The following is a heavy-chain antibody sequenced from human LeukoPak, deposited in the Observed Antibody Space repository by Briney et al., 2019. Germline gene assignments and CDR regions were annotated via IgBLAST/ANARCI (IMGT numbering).Heavy chain of an antibody. J-gene: IGHJ6*02. CDR2: INPNSGGT. CDR1: GYTFTGYY. V-gene: IGHV1-2*02. Sequence: ASVKVSCKASGYTFTGYYMHWVRQAPGQGLEWMGWINPNSGGTNYAQKLQGRVTMTRDTSISTAYMELSRLRSDDTAVYYCARGKGYYYGSGSYSPLDYYYGMDVWGQGTTVTVSS. CDR3: ARGKGYYYGSGSYSPLDYYYGMDV. D-gene: IGHD3-10*01.